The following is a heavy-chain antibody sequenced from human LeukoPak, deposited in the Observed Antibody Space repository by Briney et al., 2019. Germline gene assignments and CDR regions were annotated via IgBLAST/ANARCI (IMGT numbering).Heavy chain of an antibody. J-gene: IGHJ4*02. D-gene: IGHD2-2*01. CDR2: ISAYNGNT. CDR1: GYTFTSYG. Sequence: ASVKLSCKASGYTFTSYGISWVRQAPGQGLEWMGWISAYNGNTNYAQKLQGRVTMTTDTSTSTAYMELRSLRSDNTAVYYCARKYCSSTSCSDELDDYWGQGTLVTVSS. CDR3: ARKYCSSTSCSDELDDY. V-gene: IGHV1-18*04.